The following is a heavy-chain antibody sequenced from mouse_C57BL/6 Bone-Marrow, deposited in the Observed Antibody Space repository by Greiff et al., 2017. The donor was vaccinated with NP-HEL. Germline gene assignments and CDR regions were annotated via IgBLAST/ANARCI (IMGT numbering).Heavy chain of an antibody. CDR2: IDPSDSYT. CDR1: GYTFTSYW. J-gene: IGHJ4*01. Sequence: QVQLQQPGAELVRPGTSVKLSCKASGYTFTSYWMHWVKQRPGQGLEWIGVIDPSDSYTNYNQKFKGKATLTVDTSSSTAYMQLSSLTSEDSAVYYCAMRSSYAMDYWGQGTSVTVSS. V-gene: IGHV1-59*01. CDR3: AMRSSYAMDY.